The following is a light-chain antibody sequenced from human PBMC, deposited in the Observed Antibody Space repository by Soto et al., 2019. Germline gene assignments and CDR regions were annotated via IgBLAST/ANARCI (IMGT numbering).Light chain of an antibody. CDR2: SAF. CDR1: QSVSSS. CDR3: QQYLHGYT. J-gene: IGKJ2*01. V-gene: IGKV3-15*01. Sequence: EVVMTQSPATLSVFPGERVTLSCRASQSVSSSLAWYQQKPGQAPRLLIYSAFTRATDIPARFSGSGSGTEFTLTISSLESEDFAVYYCQQYLHGYTFGQVTKLELK.